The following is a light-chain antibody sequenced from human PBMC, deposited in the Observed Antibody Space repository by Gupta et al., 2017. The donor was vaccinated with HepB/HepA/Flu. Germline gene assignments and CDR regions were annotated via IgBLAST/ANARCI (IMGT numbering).Light chain of an antibody. CDR2: DVS. CDR1: QSVAGH. V-gene: IGKV3-11*01. J-gene: IGKJ2*04. Sequence: EIVLTQSPVFLSLSPGERATLSCRASQSVAGHLAWYQHKPGQAPRLLIYDVSIRATGIPARFSGSGSETDFTLTISSLEPEDFAVYYCQQRVNWPGSFGQGTKMDIK. CDR3: QQRVNWPGS.